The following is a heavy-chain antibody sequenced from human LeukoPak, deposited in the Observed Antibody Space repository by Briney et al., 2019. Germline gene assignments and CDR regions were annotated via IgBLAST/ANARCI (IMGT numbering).Heavy chain of an antibody. CDR1: GFTFSSYG. J-gene: IGHJ4*02. CDR2: ISYAGSNK. D-gene: IGHD3-10*01. CDR3: AKDFGPRWFGELLDY. V-gene: IGHV3-30*18. Sequence: PGRSLRLSCAASGFTFSSYGMHWVRQAPGNRLESVAVISYAGSNKYYADSVKARFTISRDNSKNTLYLQMNSLRAEDRAVYYCAKDFGPRWFGELLDYWGQGTLVTVSS.